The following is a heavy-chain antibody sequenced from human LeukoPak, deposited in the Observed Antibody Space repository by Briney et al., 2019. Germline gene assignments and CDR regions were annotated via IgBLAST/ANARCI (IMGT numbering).Heavy chain of an antibody. CDR1: GFTVSSSY. J-gene: IGHJ4*02. CDR3: ARDYRYSGYIPLDY. V-gene: IGHV3-48*02. D-gene: IGHD5-12*01. CDR2: ISSSSSTI. Sequence: PGGSLRLSCAASGFTVSSSYMNWVRQAPGKGLEWVSYISSSSSTIYYADSVKGRFTISRDNAKNSLYLQMNSLRDEDTAVYYCARDYRYSGYIPLDYWGQGTLVTVSS.